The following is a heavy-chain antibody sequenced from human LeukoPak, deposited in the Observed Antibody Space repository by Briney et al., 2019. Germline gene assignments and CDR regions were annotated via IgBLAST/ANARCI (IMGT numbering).Heavy chain of an antibody. V-gene: IGHV4-34*01. CDR2: INHSGST. D-gene: IGHD3-22*01. Sequence: SETLSLTCAVYGGSFSGYYWSWIRQPPGKGLEWIGEINHSGSTNYNPSLKSRVTISVDTSKNQFSLKLSSVTAADTAVYYGAMIVDHDAFDIWGQGTMVTVSS. CDR3: AMIVDHDAFDI. J-gene: IGHJ3*02. CDR1: GGSFSGYY.